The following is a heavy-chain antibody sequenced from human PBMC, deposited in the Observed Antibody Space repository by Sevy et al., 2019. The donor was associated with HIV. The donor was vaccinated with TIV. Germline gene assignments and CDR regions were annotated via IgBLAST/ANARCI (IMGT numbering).Heavy chain of an antibody. Sequence: GGSLRLSCAASGFTFRIYGMSWVRQAPGKGLEWVSSISGPGALTYYADSVKGRFTISRDNSKNTLFRQMNSLRAEDTALYFFAKGDEPATDYADYVPNGFDIWGQGTMVTVSS. CDR3: AKGDEPATDYADYVPNGFDI. J-gene: IGHJ3*02. CDR2: ISGPGALT. V-gene: IGHV3-23*01. D-gene: IGHD4-17*01. CDR1: GFTFRIYG.